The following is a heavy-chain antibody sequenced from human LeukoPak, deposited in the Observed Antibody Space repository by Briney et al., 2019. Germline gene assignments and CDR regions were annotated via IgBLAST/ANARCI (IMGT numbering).Heavy chain of an antibody. D-gene: IGHD3-3*01. J-gene: IGHJ4*02. CDR2: INTKTDGGTT. CDR3: TTEFWYYFNN. V-gene: IGHV3-15*01. Sequence: GGSLRLSCAGSGFTFSGTWLNWVRQAPGQGLEWVARINTKTDGGTTTYGAPVKGRFTISRDDSKSTLYLDMNSLKTEDTAVYYCTTEFWYYFNNWGQGTLVTVSS. CDR1: GFTFSGTW.